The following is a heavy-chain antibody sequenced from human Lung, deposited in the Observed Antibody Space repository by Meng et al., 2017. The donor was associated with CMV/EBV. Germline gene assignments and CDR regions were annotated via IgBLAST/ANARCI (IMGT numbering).Heavy chain of an antibody. Sequence: ESXKISXAASGFTFRTYWMTWVRQVPGKGLEWVANIKQDGSEKYYVDSVKGRFTISRDNTKNSVFLQMNSLRAEDTAVYYCARDRLVTTFYYFYGMDVWGQGTXVTVSS. V-gene: IGHV3-7*01. CDR1: GFTFRTYW. CDR2: IKQDGSEK. CDR3: ARDRLVTTFYYFYGMDV. J-gene: IGHJ6*02. D-gene: IGHD2-21*02.